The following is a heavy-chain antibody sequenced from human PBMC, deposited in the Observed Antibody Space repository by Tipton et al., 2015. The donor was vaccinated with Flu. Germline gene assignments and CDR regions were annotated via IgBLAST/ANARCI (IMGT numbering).Heavy chain of an antibody. CDR1: RGSIGDFF. CDR3: ARGLGMIYRNCFDP. CDR2: INYNGDT. J-gene: IGHJ5*02. Sequence: TLSLTCTVSRGSIGDFFWSWIRQTPEKGLEWIGFINYNGDTGYNPSLKGRVTISVDTSENQLSLKLNSVTTADTAVYFCARGLGMIYRNCFDPWGQGILVTVSS. D-gene: IGHD2-8*01. V-gene: IGHV4-59*01.